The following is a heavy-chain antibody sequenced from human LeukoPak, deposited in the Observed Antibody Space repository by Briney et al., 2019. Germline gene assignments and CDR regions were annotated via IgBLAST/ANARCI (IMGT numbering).Heavy chain of an antibody. D-gene: IGHD3-16*01. J-gene: IGHJ5*02. Sequence: KSSETLSLTCTVSGGSISSYYWSWIRRPAGKGLEWIGRIYTSGSTNYNPSLKSRVTILVDTSKNQFSLKLTSVTAADTGVYYCAREGETCSNALCFNWFDPWGQGTLVTVSS. CDR2: IYTSGST. CDR3: AREGETCSNALCFNWFDP. V-gene: IGHV4-4*07. CDR1: GGSISSYY.